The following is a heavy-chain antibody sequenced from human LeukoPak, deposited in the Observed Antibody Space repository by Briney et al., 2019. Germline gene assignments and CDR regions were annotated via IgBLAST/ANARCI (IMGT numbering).Heavy chain of an antibody. CDR1: GFTCSSYW. V-gene: IGHV3-74*01. J-gene: IGHJ4*02. Sequence: GGSLRLSCVASGFTCSSYWMHWVRQAPGKGLVWVSRINSDGSSTSYADSVKGRFTISRDNAKNTLYLQMNSLRAEDTAVYYCAREPRYYDSSGYYYSLHWGQGTLVTVSS. CDR2: INSDGSST. D-gene: IGHD3-22*01. CDR3: AREPRYYDSSGYYYSLH.